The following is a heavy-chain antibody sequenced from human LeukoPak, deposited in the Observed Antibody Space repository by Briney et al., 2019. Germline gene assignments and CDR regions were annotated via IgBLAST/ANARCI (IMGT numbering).Heavy chain of an antibody. D-gene: IGHD3-22*01. CDR1: GFTVSSNY. J-gene: IGHJ4*02. CDR2: IYSGGST. V-gene: IGHV3-66*01. Sequence: GGSLRLPCAASGFTVSSNYMSWVRQAPGKGLEWVSVIYSGGSTYYADSVKGRFTISRDNSKNTLYLQKNSLRAEDTAVYYCARDYYDKSGYSHDYWGQGTTVTVSS. CDR3: ARDYYDKSGYSHDY.